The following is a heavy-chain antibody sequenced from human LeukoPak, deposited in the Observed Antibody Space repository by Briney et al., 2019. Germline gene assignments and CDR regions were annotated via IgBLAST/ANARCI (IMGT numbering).Heavy chain of an antibody. V-gene: IGHV3-53*01. J-gene: IGHJ4*02. CDR2: IYSGGPT. Sequence: PGGSLRLSCAASGFTVSSNFMSWVRQAPGKGLEWVSAIYSGGPTYYADSVKGRFTISRDNSRNTLYLQMNNLRAEDTAVYYCARGHSSGWYYFDYWGQGTLVTVSS. D-gene: IGHD6-19*01. CDR1: GFTVSSNF. CDR3: ARGHSSGWYYFDY.